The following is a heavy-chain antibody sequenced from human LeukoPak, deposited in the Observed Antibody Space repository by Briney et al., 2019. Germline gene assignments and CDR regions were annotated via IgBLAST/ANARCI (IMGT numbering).Heavy chain of an antibody. Sequence: ASVKVSCKASGYTFTSYAMNWVRQAPGQGLEWMGWINTNTGNPAYAQGFTGRFVFSLDTSVSTAYLQISSLKAEDTAVYYCARVTPPTDYCTNGVCYTGDYWGQGTLVTVSS. CDR2: INTNTGNP. V-gene: IGHV7-4-1*02. D-gene: IGHD2-8*01. CDR3: ARVTPPTDYCTNGVCYTGDY. CDR1: GYTFTSYA. J-gene: IGHJ4*02.